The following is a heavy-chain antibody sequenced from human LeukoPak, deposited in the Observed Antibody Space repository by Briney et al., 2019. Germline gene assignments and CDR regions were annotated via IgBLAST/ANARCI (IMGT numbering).Heavy chain of an antibody. Sequence: SETLSLTCTVSGGSMSPYHWGWIRQPPGKGLEWTGYIYYSGSTNYNPSLKSRVTISVDTSKNHFSLRLSSVTAADTAVYYCAREGGPMTSFDYWGQGTLVTVSS. D-gene: IGHD3-16*01. CDR2: IYYSGST. J-gene: IGHJ4*02. V-gene: IGHV4-59*01. CDR1: GGSMSPYH. CDR3: AREGGPMTSFDY.